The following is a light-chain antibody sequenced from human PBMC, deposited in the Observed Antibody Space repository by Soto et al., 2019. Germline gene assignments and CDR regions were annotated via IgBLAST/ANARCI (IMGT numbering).Light chain of an antibody. CDR3: TSYASTTTHVV. V-gene: IGLV2-14*01. Sequence: QSALTQPASVSGSPGQSITISCTGTSSDVGGYEYVSWYQHHPGKAPQFLIYEVSNRPSGVSHRFSGSKSGNTASLTISGLQAEDEGDYYCTSYASTTTHVVFGGGTKLTVL. CDR1: SSDVGGYEY. CDR2: EVS. J-gene: IGLJ2*01.